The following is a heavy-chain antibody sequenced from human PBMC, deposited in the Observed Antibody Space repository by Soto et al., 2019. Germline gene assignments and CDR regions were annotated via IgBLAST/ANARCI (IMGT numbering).Heavy chain of an antibody. CDR3: ARDADILTGSDAFDI. Sequence: GGSLRLSCAASGFTFSRYWMHWVRQAPGEGLVWVSHINDDGTITTYADSVKGCFTISRDNAENTVYLEMNSLRNEDTAAYYCARDADILTGSDAFDIWGQGTMVTVS. D-gene: IGHD3-9*01. J-gene: IGHJ3*02. CDR1: GFTFSRYW. CDR2: INDDGTIT. V-gene: IGHV3-74*03.